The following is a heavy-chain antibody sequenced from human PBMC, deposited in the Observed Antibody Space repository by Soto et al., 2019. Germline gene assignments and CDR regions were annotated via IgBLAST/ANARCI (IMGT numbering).Heavy chain of an antibody. D-gene: IGHD2-2*01. Sequence: EVQLLESGGGLVQPGGSLRLSCAASGFTFNNYAMSWVRQAPGKGLEWVSAITYSSESRNYADSVNGRFSISRDNSKNTLYLQLNSLRADDTAVYYCAKERSFCSSTSCYIYWYFDLWGRGTLVTVSS. J-gene: IGHJ2*01. V-gene: IGHV3-23*01. CDR1: GFTFNNYA. CDR3: AKERSFCSSTSCYIYWYFDL. CDR2: ITYSSESR.